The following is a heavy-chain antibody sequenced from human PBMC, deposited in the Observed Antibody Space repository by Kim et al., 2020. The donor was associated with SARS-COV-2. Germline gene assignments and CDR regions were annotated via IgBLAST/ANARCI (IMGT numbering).Heavy chain of an antibody. CDR1: GFTFSSYG. J-gene: IGHJ6*02. V-gene: IGHV3-30*18. CDR3: AKVQYSSGWYYYYGMDV. D-gene: IGHD6-19*01. Sequence: GGSLRLSWAASGFTFSSYGMHWVRQAPGKGLEWVAVISYDGSNKYYADSVKGRFTISRDNSKNTLYLQMNSLRAEDTAVYYCAKVQYSSGWYYYYGMDVWGQGTTVTVSS. CDR2: ISYDGSNK.